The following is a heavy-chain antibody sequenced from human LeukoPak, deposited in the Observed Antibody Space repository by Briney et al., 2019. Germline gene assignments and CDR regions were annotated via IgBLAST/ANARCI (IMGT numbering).Heavy chain of an antibody. CDR1: GFTFGNFW. J-gene: IGHJ4*02. CDR2: MKGDGSHI. D-gene: IGHD2-8*02. Sequence: GGSLRLSCAASGFTFGNFWMSWVRQAPGRGLQWVASMKGDGSHIYYVDSVKGRFTISRDNAWNSLYLQMSSLRAEDTAVYYCARLFGGVTTYDYWGQGALVTVSS. CDR3: ARLFGGVTTYDY. V-gene: IGHV3-7*01.